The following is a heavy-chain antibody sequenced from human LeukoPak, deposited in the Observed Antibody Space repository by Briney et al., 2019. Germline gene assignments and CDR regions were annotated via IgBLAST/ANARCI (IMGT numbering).Heavy chain of an antibody. CDR3: AKGTGYSSGWPQTFDY. D-gene: IGHD6-19*01. V-gene: IGHV3-23*01. CDR1: GFTFSSYA. J-gene: IGHJ4*02. Sequence: GGSLRLPCAASGFTFSSYAMSWVRQAPGKGLEWVSAISGSGGSTYYADSVKGRFTISRDNSKNTLYLQMNSLRAEDTAVYYCAKGTGYSSGWPQTFDYWGQGTLVTVSS. CDR2: ISGSGGST.